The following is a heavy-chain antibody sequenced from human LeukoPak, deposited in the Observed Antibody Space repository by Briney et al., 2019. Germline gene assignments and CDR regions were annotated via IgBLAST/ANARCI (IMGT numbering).Heavy chain of an antibody. CDR3: ARDRTPHYYYDSSGYYSTIYY. V-gene: IGHV1-18*01. J-gene: IGHJ4*02. CDR2: ISAYNGNT. D-gene: IGHD3-22*01. CDR1: GYTFTSYG. Sequence: GASVTVSFKASGYTFTSYGISWVRQAPGQGLEWMGWISAYNGNTNYAQKLQGRVTMTTDTSTSTAYMELRSLRSDDTAVYYCARDRTPHYYYDSSGYYSTIYYWGQGTLVTVSS.